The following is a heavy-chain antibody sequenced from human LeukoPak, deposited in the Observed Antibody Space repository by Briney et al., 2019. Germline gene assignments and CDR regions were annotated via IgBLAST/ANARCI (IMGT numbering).Heavy chain of an antibody. Sequence: GGSLTLSCAVSGFTHNNQGMRWVRQAPGKRLEWVSAICGSGFNTHYAAYVKGQLTISRDNSKYTLFLQMHNLRAEDTAVYYCAKETPSAYYYDTRGFYPWGQGTLVTVSS. D-gene: IGHD3-22*01. CDR1: GFTHNNQG. CDR3: AKETPSAYYYDTRGFYP. CDR2: ICGSGFNT. J-gene: IGHJ5*02. V-gene: IGHV3-23*01.